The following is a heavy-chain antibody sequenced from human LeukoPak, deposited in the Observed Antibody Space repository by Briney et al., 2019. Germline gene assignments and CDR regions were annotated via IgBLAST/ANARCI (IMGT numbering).Heavy chain of an antibody. Sequence: PGESLRLSCAASGFTFNSYAMSWVRQAPGKGLEWVAVIWYDGSNKYYADSVKGRFTISRDNSKNTLYLQMNSLRAEDTAVYYCARDPRIEWELYFDYWGQGTLVTVSS. J-gene: IGHJ4*02. D-gene: IGHD1-26*01. CDR3: ARDPRIEWELYFDY. V-gene: IGHV3-33*08. CDR2: IWYDGSNK. CDR1: GFTFNSYA.